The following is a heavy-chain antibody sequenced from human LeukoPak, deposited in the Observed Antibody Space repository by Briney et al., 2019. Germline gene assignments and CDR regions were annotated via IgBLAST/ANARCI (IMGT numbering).Heavy chain of an antibody. J-gene: IGHJ4*02. CDR1: GFTFDDYS. D-gene: IGHD2-2*01. V-gene: IGHV3-9*01. Sequence: GGSRRLSCAASGFTFDDYSMHWVRHAPGEGLEWVSGISWNSGSIGYADSVKGRFTISRDNAKNSLYLQMNSLRAEDTALYYCAKVGYCSSTSCYYFDYWGQRTLVTVSS. CDR3: AKVGYCSSTSCYYFDY. CDR2: ISWNSGSI.